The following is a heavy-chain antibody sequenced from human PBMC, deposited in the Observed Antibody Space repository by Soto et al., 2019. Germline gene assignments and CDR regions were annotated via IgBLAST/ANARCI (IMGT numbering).Heavy chain of an antibody. CDR2: IYGDGSA. Sequence: QLQLQESGPGLVKPSETLSLSCTVSGGSITSNFFYWAWIRRPPGKGLEWIGSIYGDGSAYYSPSLTSRVTISFDTSNHRFALKVRSVTAADTAVYFCGKVLIGATRHTDVDSWGQGTLVTVSS. D-gene: IGHD2-15*01. J-gene: IGHJ4*02. CDR1: GGSITSNFFY. V-gene: IGHV4-39*02. CDR3: GKVLIGATRHTDVDS.